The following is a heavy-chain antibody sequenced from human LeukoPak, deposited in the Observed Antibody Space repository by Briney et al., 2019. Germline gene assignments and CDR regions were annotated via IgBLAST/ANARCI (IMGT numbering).Heavy chain of an antibody. CDR3: ARDGRRGQLVRYYYYYYMDV. CDR1: GYTFTSYY. V-gene: IGHV1-46*01. CDR2: INPSGGST. Sequence: ASVKVSCKASGYTFTSYYMHWVRQAPGQGLEWMGIINPSGGSTSYAQKFQGRVTMTRDTSTSTAYMELSSLRSEDTAVYYCARDGRRGQLVRYYYYYYMDVWGKGTTVTVSS. J-gene: IGHJ6*03. D-gene: IGHD6-6*01.